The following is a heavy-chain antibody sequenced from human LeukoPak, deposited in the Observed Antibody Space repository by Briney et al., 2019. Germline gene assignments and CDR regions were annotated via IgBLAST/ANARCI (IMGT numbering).Heavy chain of an antibody. D-gene: IGHD6-13*01. CDR2: ISSSSSYI. CDR1: GFTFSSYS. V-gene: IGHV3-21*01. CDR3: ATRIAAAGDY. J-gene: IGHJ4*02. Sequence: PGGSLRLSCAASGFTFSSYSMNWVRQAPGKGPEWVSSISSSSSYIYYADSVKGRFTISRDNAKNSLYLQMNSLRAEDTAVYYCATRIAAAGDYWGQGTLVTVSS.